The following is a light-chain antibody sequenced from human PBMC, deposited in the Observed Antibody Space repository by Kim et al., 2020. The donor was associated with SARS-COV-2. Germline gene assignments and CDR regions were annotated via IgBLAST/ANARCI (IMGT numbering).Light chain of an antibody. CDR3: QTWDSRTVV. J-gene: IGLJ2*01. CDR2: RDT. V-gene: IGLV3-1*01. Sequence: SYELTQPPSVSVSPGQSASITCSGDKLGDNFASWYQQKPGQSPVLVIYRDTERPSEIPERFSGSNSGNTVTLTISGTQTIDEAAYYCQTWDSRTVVFGGG. CDR1: KLGDNF.